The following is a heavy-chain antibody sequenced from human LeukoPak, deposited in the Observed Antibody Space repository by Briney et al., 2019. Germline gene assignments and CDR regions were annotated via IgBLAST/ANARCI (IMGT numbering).Heavy chain of an antibody. CDR3: ARNFGGNYEMENRFDP. V-gene: IGHV4-34*01. CDR2: INHSGST. Sequence: SETLSLTCAVYGGSFSGYYWSWIRQPPGKGLEWIGEINHSGSTNYNPSLMRRVTISVDTSKNQFSLKLRSVTAADTAVYYCARNFGGNYEMENRFDPWGQGTLVTVSS. D-gene: IGHD2-21*02. J-gene: IGHJ5*02. CDR1: GGSFSGYY.